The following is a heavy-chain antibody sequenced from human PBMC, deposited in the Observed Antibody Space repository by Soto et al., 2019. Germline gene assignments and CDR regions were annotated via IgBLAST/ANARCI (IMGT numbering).Heavy chain of an antibody. CDR1: GGSFSGYY. D-gene: IGHD4-17*01. CDR3: ARDDYGDTGGMDV. J-gene: IGHJ6*02. Sequence: PDPLSLTCAVYGGSFSGYYWSWIHQPPGKGLEWIGEINHSGSTNYNPSLKSRVTISVDTSKNQFSLKLSSVTAADTAVYYCARDDYGDTGGMDVWGQGTTVTVSS. V-gene: IGHV4-34*01. CDR2: INHSGST.